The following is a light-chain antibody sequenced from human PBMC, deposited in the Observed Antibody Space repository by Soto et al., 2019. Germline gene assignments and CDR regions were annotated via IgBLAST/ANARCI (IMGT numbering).Light chain of an antibody. Sequence: QSALTQPASVSGSPGQSITISCNGTSSEVGNYDLVSWYQQHPGNAPKLMIYEGSRRPSGVSNRFSGSKSGNTASLTISGLQSADEADYYCCSYAGSIVVFGGGTKLTVL. CDR3: CSYAGSIVV. CDR1: SSEVGNYDL. J-gene: IGLJ2*01. V-gene: IGLV2-23*01. CDR2: EGS.